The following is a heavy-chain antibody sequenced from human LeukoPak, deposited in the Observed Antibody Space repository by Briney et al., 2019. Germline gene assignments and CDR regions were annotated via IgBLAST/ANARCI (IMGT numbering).Heavy chain of an antibody. CDR1: GGSISPYY. D-gene: IGHD3-9*01. CDR3: ATHYDVLTGYAAAAFDI. V-gene: IGHV4-59*08. J-gene: IGHJ3*02. CDR2: IYYSWTT. Sequence: SETLSLTCTVSGGSISPYYWSWIRQPPGKGLEWIGYIYYSWTTHYNPSLQSRVTMPVDPSKNQFTLKLSSVTAADTAVYYCATHYDVLTGYAAAAFDIWGQGTMVTVSS.